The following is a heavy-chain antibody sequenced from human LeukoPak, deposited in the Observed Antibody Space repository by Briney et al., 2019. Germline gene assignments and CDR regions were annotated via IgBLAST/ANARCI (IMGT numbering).Heavy chain of an antibody. CDR3: ARFRTWGDKAFDY. J-gene: IGHJ4*02. Sequence: GGSLRLSCAASGLTFSSYSMNWVRQAPGKGLEWVSSISSSSSYIYYADSVKGRFTISRDNAKNSLYLQMNSLRAEDTAVYYCARFRTWGDKAFDYWGQGTLVTVSS. V-gene: IGHV3-21*01. D-gene: IGHD2-21*02. CDR2: ISSSSSYI. CDR1: GLTFSSYS.